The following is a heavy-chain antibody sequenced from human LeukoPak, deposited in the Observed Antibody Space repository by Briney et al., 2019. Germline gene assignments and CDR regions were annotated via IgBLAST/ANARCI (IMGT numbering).Heavy chain of an antibody. CDR1: GGTFSSYA. V-gene: IGHV1-69*13. D-gene: IGHD3-10*01. Sequence: ASVKVSCKASGGTFSSYAISWARQAPGQGLEWMGGIIPIFGTANYAQKFQGRVTITADESTSTAYMELSSLRSEDTAVYYCAREIGITMVRGVINWFDYWGQGTLVTVSS. CDR2: IIPIFGTA. J-gene: IGHJ4*02. CDR3: AREIGITMVRGVINWFDY.